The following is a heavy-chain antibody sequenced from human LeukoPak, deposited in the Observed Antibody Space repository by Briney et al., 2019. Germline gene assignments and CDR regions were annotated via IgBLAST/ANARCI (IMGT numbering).Heavy chain of an antibody. CDR3: AGPREFHPLDLFDY. J-gene: IGHJ4*02. CDR1: GFTFSSYA. V-gene: IGHV3-30-3*01. CDR2: ISYDGSNK. D-gene: IGHD2-2*03. Sequence: GGSLRLSCAASGFTFSSYAMHWVRQAPGKGLEWVAVISYDGSNKYYADSVKGRFTISRDNSKNTLYLQMNSLRAEDTAVYYCAGPREFHPLDLFDYWGQGTLVTVSS.